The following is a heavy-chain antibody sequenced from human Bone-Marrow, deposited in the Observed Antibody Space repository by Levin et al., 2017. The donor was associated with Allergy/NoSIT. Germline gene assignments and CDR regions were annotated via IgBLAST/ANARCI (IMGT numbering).Heavy chain of an antibody. CDR2: IYSEGIT. CDR3: ARSMRPYYMDV. Sequence: RSGGSLRLSCAASGIIVSNNYMSWVRQAPGKGLDWVSVIYSEGITYYADTVKGRFTISRDNSKNTLYLQMNSLRVEDTAVYYCARSMRPYYMDVWGKGTTVIVSS. J-gene: IGHJ6*03. V-gene: IGHV3-53*01. CDR1: GIIVSNNY.